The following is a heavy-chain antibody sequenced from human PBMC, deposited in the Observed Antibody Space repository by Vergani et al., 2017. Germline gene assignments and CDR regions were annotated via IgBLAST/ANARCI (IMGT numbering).Heavy chain of an antibody. Sequence: QLQLQESGSGLVKPSQTLSLTCAVSGGSISSGGYSWSWIRQPPGKGLEWIGYIYHSGSTYYNPSLKRRVTISVDRSKNQFSLKLSSVTAADTAVYYCARDYYDSPGAFDIWGQGTMVTVSS. CDR1: GGSISSGGYS. J-gene: IGHJ3*02. V-gene: IGHV4-30-2*01. CDR3: ARDYYDSPGAFDI. D-gene: IGHD3-22*01. CDR2: IYHSGST.